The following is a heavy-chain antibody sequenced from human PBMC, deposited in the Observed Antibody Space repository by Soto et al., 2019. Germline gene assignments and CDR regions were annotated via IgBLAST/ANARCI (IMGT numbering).Heavy chain of an antibody. D-gene: IGHD6-13*01. Sequence: PSETLSLTCTVSGGSISSYYWSWIRQPPGKGLEWIGYNYYSGSTNYNPSLKSRVTISVDTSTNQISQKLSSVTAADTAVYYCARHKRGSSWYDYYYYYMDVWGKGTTVT. CDR3: ARHKRGSSWYDYYYYYMDV. V-gene: IGHV4-59*08. CDR1: GGSISSYY. J-gene: IGHJ6*03. CDR2: NYYSGST.